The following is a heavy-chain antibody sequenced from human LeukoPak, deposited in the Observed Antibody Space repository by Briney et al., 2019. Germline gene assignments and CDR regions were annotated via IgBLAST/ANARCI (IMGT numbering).Heavy chain of an antibody. D-gene: IGHD2-2*01. CDR3: ARGGYCSSTICYPRNAFDM. J-gene: IGHJ3*02. Sequence: PGGSLRLSCAASGFTFSSHEMNWVRQAPGKGLEWISHINTGATTIYYADSVKGRFTISRDNAKNSLYLRMNSLRAEDTAVHYCARGGYCSSTICYPRNAFDMWGQGTMVTVSS. CDR1: GFTFSSHE. V-gene: IGHV3-48*03. CDR2: INTGATTI.